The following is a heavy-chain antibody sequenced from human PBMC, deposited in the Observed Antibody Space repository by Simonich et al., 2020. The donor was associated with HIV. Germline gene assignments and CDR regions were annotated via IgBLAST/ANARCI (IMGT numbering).Heavy chain of an antibody. Sequence: EVQLVESGGGLVQPGGSLRLSCAASGFTFISYEMNWVRQAPGKWFEWLSYSSSSCSTLYYADSVKGRFTISRDNAKNSLYLQMNSLRAEDTAVYYCARESIAVAGTYFDYWGQGTLVTVSS. CDR2: SSSSCSTL. D-gene: IGHD6-19*01. J-gene: IGHJ4*02. CDR1: GFTFISYE. CDR3: ARESIAVAGTYFDY. V-gene: IGHV3-48*03.